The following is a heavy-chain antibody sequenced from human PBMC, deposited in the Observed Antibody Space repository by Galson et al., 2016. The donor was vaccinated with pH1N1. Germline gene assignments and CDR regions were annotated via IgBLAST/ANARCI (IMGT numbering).Heavy chain of an antibody. CDR3: ARGLGLWFGELSDPTWDY. CDR2: ISSSSSYV. D-gene: IGHD3-10*01. J-gene: IGHJ4*02. Sequence: SLRLSCAASGFTFSSYSMNWVRQAPGKGLEWVSSISSSSSYVDYADSVKGRLTIPRGHAKNSLYLQMNSLSAEDTAVNYCARGLGLWFGELSDPTWDYWGQGTLVTVSS. V-gene: IGHV3-21*01. CDR1: GFTFSSYS.